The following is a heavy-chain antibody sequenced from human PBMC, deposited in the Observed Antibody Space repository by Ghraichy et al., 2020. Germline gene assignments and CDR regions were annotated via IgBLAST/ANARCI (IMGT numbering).Heavy chain of an antibody. CDR3: TRGGDIVVVPAAIPFQH. J-gene: IGHJ1*01. CDR1: GFTFGDYA. V-gene: IGHV3-49*03. Sequence: GGSLRLSCTASGFTFGDYAMSWFRQAPGKGLEWVGFIRSKAYGGTTEYAASVKGRFTISRDDSKSIAYLQMNSLKTEDTAVYYCTRGGDIVVVPAAIPFQHWGQGTLVTVSS. D-gene: IGHD2-2*01. CDR2: IRSKAYGGTT.